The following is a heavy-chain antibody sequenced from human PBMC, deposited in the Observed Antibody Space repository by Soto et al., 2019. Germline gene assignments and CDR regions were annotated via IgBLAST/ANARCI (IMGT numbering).Heavy chain of an antibody. CDR1: GGSISSYY. J-gene: IGHJ3*02. D-gene: IGHD6-19*01. V-gene: IGHV4-4*07. Sequence: PSETLSLTCTVSGGSISSYYWSWIRQPAGKGLEWIGRIYTSGSTNYGPSLKSRVTMSVDTSKNQFSLKLSSVTAADTAVYYCARSPSSGWYAGAFDIWGQGTMVTVSS. CDR2: IYTSGST. CDR3: ARSPSSGWYAGAFDI.